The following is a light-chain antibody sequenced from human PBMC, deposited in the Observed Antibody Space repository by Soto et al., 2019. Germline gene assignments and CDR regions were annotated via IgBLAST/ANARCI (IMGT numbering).Light chain of an antibody. CDR1: QSVSSN. CDR2: GAS. V-gene: IGKV3-15*01. J-gene: IGKJ1*01. CDR3: QQYNNWPPGT. Sequence: EIVMTQSPATLSVSPGERATLSCRASQSVSSNFAWYQHKPGQAPRLLIYGASTRAAGIPARLSGSGSGTEFTLTISSLQSEDFAVYDCQQYNNWPPGTFEQGKKVEIK.